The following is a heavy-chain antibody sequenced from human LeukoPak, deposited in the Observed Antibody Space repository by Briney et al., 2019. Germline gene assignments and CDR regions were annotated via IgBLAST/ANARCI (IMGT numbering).Heavy chain of an antibody. CDR2: IYHSGST. D-gene: IGHD2-2*01. CDR3: ARERQQDIVVVPAVHGKASAFDI. J-gene: IGHJ3*02. Sequence: SETLSLTCAVSGGSISSSNWWSWVRPPPGKGLEWIGEIYHSGSTNYNPSLKSRATISVDKSKNQFSLKLSSVTAADTAVYYCARERQQDIVVVPAVHGKASAFDIWGQGTMVTVSS. V-gene: IGHV4-4*02. CDR1: GGSISSSNW.